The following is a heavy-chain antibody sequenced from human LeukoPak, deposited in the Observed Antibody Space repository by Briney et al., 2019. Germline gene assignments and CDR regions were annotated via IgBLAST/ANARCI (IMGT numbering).Heavy chain of an antibody. Sequence: GGSLRLSCAASGFTFSDYSMNWVRQAPGKGLEWVSYISFSVNTKYYGDSVKGRITISRDNAKNSLYLHMDSLRAEDTAVYYCAADPSNGWNYAGAFDIWGQGTMVTVSS. J-gene: IGHJ3*02. V-gene: IGHV3-48*04. CDR1: GFTFSDYS. CDR3: AADPSNGWNYAGAFDI. CDR2: ISFSVNTK. D-gene: IGHD1-7*01.